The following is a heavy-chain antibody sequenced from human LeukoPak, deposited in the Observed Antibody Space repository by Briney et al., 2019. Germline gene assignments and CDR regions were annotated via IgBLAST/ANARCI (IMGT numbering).Heavy chain of an antibody. CDR3: ARSFGGSGYSSSWYEIDY. CDR2: IYYSGST. CDR1: GGSLSSQY. D-gene: IGHD6-13*01. J-gene: IGHJ4*02. V-gene: IGHV4-59*11. Sequence: SETLSLTCTVSGGSLSSQYWSWIRQPPGKGLEWIGYIYYSGSTNYNPSLKSRVTISVDTSKNQFSLKLSSVTAANTAVYYCARSFGGSGYSSSWYEIDYWGQGTLVTVSS.